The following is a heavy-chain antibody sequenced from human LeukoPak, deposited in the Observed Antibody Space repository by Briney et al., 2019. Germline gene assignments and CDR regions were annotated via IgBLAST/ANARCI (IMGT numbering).Heavy chain of an antibody. D-gene: IGHD6-19*01. V-gene: IGHV1-18*01. J-gene: IGHJ4*02. CDR3: PRAHSSGWYVGDY. Sequence: ASVKVSCKASVYTFSSFDISWVRQPPRQGLEWMGWISGHNGNTKYAQKFEGRVTMTTDTSTSIAYMELRSLKSDDTAVYYFPRAHSSGWYVGDYWGQGTLVTV. CDR1: VYTFSSFD. CDR2: ISGHNGNT.